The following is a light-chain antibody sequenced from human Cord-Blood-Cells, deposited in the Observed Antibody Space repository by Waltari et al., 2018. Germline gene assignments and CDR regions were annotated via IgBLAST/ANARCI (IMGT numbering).Light chain of an antibody. CDR2: GNS. CDR3: QSYDSSLSGYVV. V-gene: IGLV1-40*01. J-gene: IGLJ2*01. Sequence: QSFLPQPPPVSGAPGRRVTIPCPGAGPTTGQGFDVPWYQQLPGTAPKLLIYGNSNRPSGVPDRFSGSKSGTSASLAITGLQAEDEADYYCQSYDSSLSGYVVFGGGTKLTVL. CDR1: GPTTGQGFD.